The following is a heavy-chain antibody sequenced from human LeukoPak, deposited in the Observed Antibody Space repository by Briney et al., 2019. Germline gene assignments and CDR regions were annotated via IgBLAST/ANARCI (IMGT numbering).Heavy chain of an antibody. CDR2: IRYDGSNQ. Sequence: GGSLRLSCAASGFTFSSCGMHWVRQAPGKRLEWVAFIRYDGSNQYYADSAKGRFSISRDNSKNTLYLQMNSPSSEDTAVYYCAKGETVTTTSFDYWGQGTLVTVSS. J-gene: IGHJ4*02. CDR1: GFTFSSCG. D-gene: IGHD4-17*01. V-gene: IGHV3-30*02. CDR3: AKGETVTTTSFDY.